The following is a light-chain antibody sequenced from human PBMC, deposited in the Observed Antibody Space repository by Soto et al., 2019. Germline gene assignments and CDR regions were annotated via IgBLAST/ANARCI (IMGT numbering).Light chain of an antibody. CDR3: QQYSSFSRT. Sequence: DILMTQSPSTLSASVGDRVTITCRASQTIGTWLAWYQQKPGKAPELLIYDASTLEGGVPSRFSGSGSGTEFSLTITSLQPDDFATFYCQQYSSFSRTFGQGTKVEIK. CDR2: DAS. V-gene: IGKV1-5*01. CDR1: QTIGTW. J-gene: IGKJ1*01.